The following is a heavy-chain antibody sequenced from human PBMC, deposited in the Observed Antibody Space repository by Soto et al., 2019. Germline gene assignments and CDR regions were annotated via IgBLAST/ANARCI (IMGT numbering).Heavy chain of an antibody. Sequence: QVQLVQSGAEVKKPGSSVKVSCKASGGTFSSYTISWVRQAPGQGLEWMGRIIPILGIANYAQKFQGRVTITADKSPSTAYMELSSLRAEDTAVYYCAREVPPLTTVTTAGSWFDPWGQGTLVTVSS. V-gene: IGHV1-69*08. J-gene: IGHJ5*02. CDR1: GGTFSSYT. CDR2: IIPILGIA. CDR3: AREVPPLTTVTTAGSWFDP. D-gene: IGHD4-17*01.